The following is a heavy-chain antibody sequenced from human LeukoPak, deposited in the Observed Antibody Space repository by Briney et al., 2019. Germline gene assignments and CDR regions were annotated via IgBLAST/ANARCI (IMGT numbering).Heavy chain of an antibody. Sequence: GGSLRLSCAASGFTFSSYSMNWVRQAPGKGLEWVSSISSSSSYIYYADSVKGRFTISRDNAKNSLYLQMNSLRAEDTAVYYCAREGVVIAYAGWFDPWGQGTLVTVSS. CDR2: ISSSSSYI. CDR1: GFTFSSYS. D-gene: IGHD2-21*01. J-gene: IGHJ5*02. CDR3: AREGVVIAYAGWFDP. V-gene: IGHV3-21*01.